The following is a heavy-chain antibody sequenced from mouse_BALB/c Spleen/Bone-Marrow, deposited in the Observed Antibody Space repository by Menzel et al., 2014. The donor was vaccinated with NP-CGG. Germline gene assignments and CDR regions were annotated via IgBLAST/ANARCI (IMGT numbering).Heavy chain of an antibody. J-gene: IGHJ2*01. CDR2: IWGDGIT. CDR1: GFSLTVYG. Sequence: VKVVESGPGLVAPSQSLSITCTVSGFSLTVYGVNWVRQPPGKGPEWLGMIWGDGITDYNSAFKSRLSISKDDSKSQVFLKMNSLQTDDTAKYYCAREGNYFDYWGQGTTLTVSS. CDR3: AREGNYFDY. V-gene: IGHV2-6-7*01.